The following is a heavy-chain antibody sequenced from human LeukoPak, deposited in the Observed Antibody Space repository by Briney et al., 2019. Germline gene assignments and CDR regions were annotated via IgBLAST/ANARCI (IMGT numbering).Heavy chain of an antibody. D-gene: IGHD3-22*01. Sequence: SVKVSCKASGGTFSSYAISWVRQAPGQGLEWMGRIIPILGIADYAQKFQGRVTITADKSTSTAYMELSSLRSEDTAVYYCARDAVQHDYYGSSGYVDDYWGQGTLVTVSS. V-gene: IGHV1-69*04. CDR1: GGTFSSYA. CDR2: IIPILGIA. CDR3: ARDAVQHDYYGSSGYVDDY. J-gene: IGHJ4*02.